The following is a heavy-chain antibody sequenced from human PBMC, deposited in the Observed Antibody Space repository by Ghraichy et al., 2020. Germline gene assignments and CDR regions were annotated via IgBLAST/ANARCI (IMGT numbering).Heavy chain of an antibody. CDR1: GYSFTGSF. CDR2: NNPNSGCT. Sequence: ASVKVSCKASGYSFTGSFIHWVRQAPGQCLEWMGWNNPNSGCTNFAQKFRCRVTVTRDTSISTVYMDLSRLKSDETAVYYCAWDYGSGGNYFFDYWGQGTLVTVSS. D-gene: IGHD4-23*01. CDR3: AWDYGSGGNYFFDY. J-gene: IGHJ4*02. V-gene: IGHV1-2*02.